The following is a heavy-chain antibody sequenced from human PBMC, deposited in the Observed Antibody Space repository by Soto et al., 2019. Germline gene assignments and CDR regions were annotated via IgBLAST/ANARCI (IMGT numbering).Heavy chain of an antibody. J-gene: IGHJ6*02. CDR1: GYNFTNYW. CDR3: ARLPGTSYYYYYGMDV. D-gene: IGHD2-2*01. CDR2: ICPGDPDT. V-gene: IGHV5-51*01. Sequence: GESLKISCKCSGYNFTNYWIAWVRQMPGKGLEWMGIICPGDPDTIYSLSFQGQVTISADKSITTAYLQWSSLKASDTAMYYCARLPGTSYYYYYGMDVWGQGTTVTVSS.